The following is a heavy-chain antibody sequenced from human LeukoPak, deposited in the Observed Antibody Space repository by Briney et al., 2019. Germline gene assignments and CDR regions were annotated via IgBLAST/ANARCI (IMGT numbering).Heavy chain of an antibody. CDR2: ISYDGSNK. Sequence: LSGGSLRLSCAASGFTFSSYGMHWVRQAPGKGLEWVAVISYDGSNKYYADSVKGRFTISRDNSKNTLYLQMNSLRAEDTAVYYCAKESPIPYNWNDGGGFDPWGQGTLVTVSS. CDR3: AKESPIPYNWNDGGGFDP. V-gene: IGHV3-30*18. CDR1: GFTFSSYG. D-gene: IGHD1-1*01. J-gene: IGHJ5*02.